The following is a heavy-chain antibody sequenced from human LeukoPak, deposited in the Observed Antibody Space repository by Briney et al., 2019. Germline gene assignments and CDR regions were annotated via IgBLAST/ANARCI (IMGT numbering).Heavy chain of an antibody. Sequence: ASVTVSCKASGYTFTVNYMHWVRQAPGQGLEWMGWINTYNGNTNYAQKLQGRVTMTTDTSTSTAYMELRSLRSDDTAVYYCARAPLDYGMDVWGQGTTVTVSS. CDR1: GYTFTVNY. J-gene: IGHJ6*02. CDR2: INTYNGNT. CDR3: ARAPLDYGMDV. V-gene: IGHV1-18*04.